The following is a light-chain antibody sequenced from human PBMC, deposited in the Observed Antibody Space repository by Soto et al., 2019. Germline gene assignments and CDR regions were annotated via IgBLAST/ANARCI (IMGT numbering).Light chain of an antibody. CDR1: QSINSNY. J-gene: IGKJ2*01. V-gene: IGKV3D-20*01. CDR2: DAS. Sequence: EIVLTQSPATLSLSPGERATLSCGASQSINSNYLAWYKQKPGLAPRLLIYDASSRATGIPDRFSGSGSGTDFTLTISRLEPEDFAIYYCQQYGGVPYTFGQGTKLEIK. CDR3: QQYGGVPYT.